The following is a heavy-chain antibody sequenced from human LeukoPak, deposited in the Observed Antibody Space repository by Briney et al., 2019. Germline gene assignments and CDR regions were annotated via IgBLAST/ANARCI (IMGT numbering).Heavy chain of an antibody. V-gene: IGHV4-59*08. J-gene: IGHJ6*02. CDR1: GGSISSYY. D-gene: IGHD6-19*01. Sequence: KPSETLSLTCTVSGGSISSYYWSWIRQPPGKGLEWIGYICYGGSTNYNPSLKSRVTISVDTSKNQFSLKLSSVTAADTAVYYCAGGFSSIAVAGYYGMDVRGQGTTVTVSS. CDR3: AGGFSSIAVAGYYGMDV. CDR2: ICYGGST.